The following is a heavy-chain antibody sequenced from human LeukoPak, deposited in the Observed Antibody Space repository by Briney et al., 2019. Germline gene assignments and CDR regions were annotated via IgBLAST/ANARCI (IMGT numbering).Heavy chain of an antibody. CDR2: ISSSSSYI. CDR3: ARDLELELQFDY. V-gene: IGHV3-21*01. J-gene: IGHJ4*02. D-gene: IGHD1-7*01. Sequence: PGGSLRLSCAASGFTFSSYSMNWVCRAPGKGLEWVSSISSSSSYIYYADSVKGRFTISRDNAKNSLYLLMNSLRAEDTAVYYCARDLELELQFDYWGQGTLVTVSS. CDR1: GFTFSSYS.